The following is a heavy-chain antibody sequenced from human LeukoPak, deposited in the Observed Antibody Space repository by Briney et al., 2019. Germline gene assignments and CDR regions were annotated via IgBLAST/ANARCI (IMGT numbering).Heavy chain of an antibody. CDR1: GFTFSTYT. V-gene: IGHV3-21*01. CDR2: ISISSSYI. J-gene: IGHJ4*02. Sequence: GGSLRLSCAASGFTFSTYTMNWVRQAPGKGLEWVSSISISSSYIHYADSVMGRLTISRDNAKNSLYLQMNSLTAEETAVYYCARGNSGTFHYWGQGTLVTVSS. CDR3: ARGNSGTFHY. D-gene: IGHD1-14*01.